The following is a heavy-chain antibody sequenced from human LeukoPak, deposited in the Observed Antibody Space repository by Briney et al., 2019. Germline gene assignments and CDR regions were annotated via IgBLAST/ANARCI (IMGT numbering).Heavy chain of an antibody. CDR1: GFTFGDYA. CDR3: TRDPWGYSYGSSFDY. Sequence: PGGSLRLSCTASGFTFGDYAMSWFRQAPWKGLEWVGFIRSKAYGGTTEYAASVKGRFTISRDDSKSIAYLQMNSLKTEDTAVYYCTRDPWGYSYGSSFDYWGQGTLVTVSS. D-gene: IGHD5-18*01. V-gene: IGHV3-49*03. CDR2: IRSKAYGGTT. J-gene: IGHJ4*02.